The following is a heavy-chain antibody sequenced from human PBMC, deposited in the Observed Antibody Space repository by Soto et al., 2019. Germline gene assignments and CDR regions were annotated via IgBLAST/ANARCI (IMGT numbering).Heavy chain of an antibody. CDR3: TTGIYYDILTGYHNVAY. CDR1: GFNLSHPW. J-gene: IGHJ4*02. Sequence: GGSLRLSCVASGFNLSHPWMTWVRQAAGKGLEWVGRIKSKTDGGTADYGAPVKGRATISRDDSKNTVYLQMNSLKTEDTAVYYCTTGIYYDILTGYHNVAYWGQGALVTVSS. CDR2: IKSKTDGGTA. V-gene: IGHV3-15*01. D-gene: IGHD3-9*01.